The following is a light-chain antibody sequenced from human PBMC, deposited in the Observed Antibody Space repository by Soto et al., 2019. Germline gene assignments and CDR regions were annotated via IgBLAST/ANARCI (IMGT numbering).Light chain of an antibody. CDR2: GAS. V-gene: IGKV3-20*01. J-gene: IGKJ4*01. CDR1: QSVSSSY. Sequence: EIVLTQSPDTLSLSPGERATLSCRANQSVSSSYLAWYQQKPGQAPRLLIYGASSRATGIPDRFSGSGSGTDFTLTISRLEPEDFAVYYCQQYGSSPLTFGGGTKVEIK. CDR3: QQYGSSPLT.